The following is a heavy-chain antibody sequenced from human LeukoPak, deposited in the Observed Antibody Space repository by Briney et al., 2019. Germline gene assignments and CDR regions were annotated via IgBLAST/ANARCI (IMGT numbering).Heavy chain of an antibody. D-gene: IGHD6-13*01. CDR1: GFTFSSYW. Sequence: PGGSLRLSCAASGFTFSSYWMHWVRQAPGKGLVWVSRINSDGSSTSYADSVKGRFTISRDNAKNTLYLQMNSLRAEDTAVYYRARDSLVAAAFDYWGQGTLVTVSS. CDR3: ARDSLVAAAFDY. V-gene: IGHV3-74*01. J-gene: IGHJ4*02. CDR2: INSDGSST.